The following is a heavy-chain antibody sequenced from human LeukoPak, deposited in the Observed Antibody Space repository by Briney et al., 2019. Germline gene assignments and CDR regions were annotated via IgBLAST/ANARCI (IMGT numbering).Heavy chain of an antibody. D-gene: IGHD1-26*01. J-gene: IGHJ4*02. Sequence: GGSLRLSCAASGFTFSSYAMSWVRQAPGRGLVWVSGISADGSSTRYADSVNGRFTISRDNDKNTLYLQMNSLRAEDTAVYYCGRDGQGSTPLDYWGQGTLVTVSS. CDR3: GRDGQGSTPLDY. V-gene: IGHV3-74*01. CDR2: ISADGSST. CDR1: GFTFSSYA.